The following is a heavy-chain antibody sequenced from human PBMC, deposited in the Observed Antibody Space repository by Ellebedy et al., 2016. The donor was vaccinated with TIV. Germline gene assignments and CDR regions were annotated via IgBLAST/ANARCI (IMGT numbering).Heavy chain of an antibody. V-gene: IGHV2-5*02. Sequence: SGPTLVKPTQTLTLTCIFSGFSLNTSRVGVGWIRQPPGEALEWLALIYGDNDKRYTPSLKTRLTITKSTSKNQVALTMTNMDPLETGTYFCARYTGLLGIRTWFDPWGQGTLVAVSS. CDR3: ARYTGLLGIRTWFDP. CDR2: IYGDNDK. D-gene: IGHD7-27*01. J-gene: IGHJ5*02. CDR1: GFSLNTSRVG.